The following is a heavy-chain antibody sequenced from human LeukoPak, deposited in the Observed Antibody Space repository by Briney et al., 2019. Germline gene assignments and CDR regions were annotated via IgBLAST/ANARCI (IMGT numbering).Heavy chain of an antibody. CDR1: GYSFSTYW. Sequence: GESLKISCKGSGYSFSTYWIGWVRQMPGKGLEWMGIIYPGDSDTRYSPSFQGQVIISVDKSISTAYLQWSSLKASDTAIYYCARPSFRAFDIWGQGTMVTVS. J-gene: IGHJ3*02. CDR3: ARPSFRAFDI. CDR2: IYPGDSDT. D-gene: IGHD3-16*01. V-gene: IGHV5-51*01.